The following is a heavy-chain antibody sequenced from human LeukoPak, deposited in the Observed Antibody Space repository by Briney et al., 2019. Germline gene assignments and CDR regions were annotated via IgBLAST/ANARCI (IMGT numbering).Heavy chain of an antibody. Sequence: GGSLRLSCAASGFTFSNYWMHWVRQDPGKGLVWVSFINPDGSTTNYADSVKGRFTISRDNAKNTEYLQMNSLRAEDTAIYYCAKGLEKESRLDYWGQGTLVTVSS. CDR3: AKGLEKESRLDY. J-gene: IGHJ4*02. V-gene: IGHV3-74*01. CDR1: GFTFSNYW. D-gene: IGHD1-1*01. CDR2: INPDGSTT.